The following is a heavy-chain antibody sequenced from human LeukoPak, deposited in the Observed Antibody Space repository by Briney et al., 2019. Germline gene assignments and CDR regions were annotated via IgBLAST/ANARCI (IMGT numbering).Heavy chain of an antibody. CDR2: IYYSGST. CDR1: GGSLSSYY. Sequence: SETLSLTFTVSGGSLSSYYWSWIRQPPGKGLEWIGYIYYSGSTNYSPSLKSRVTISVDTSKNQFSLKLSSVTAADTAVYYCARVAAAGKLRGFDYWGQGTLVTVSS. V-gene: IGHV4-59*01. CDR3: ARVAAAGKLRGFDY. J-gene: IGHJ4*02. D-gene: IGHD6-13*01.